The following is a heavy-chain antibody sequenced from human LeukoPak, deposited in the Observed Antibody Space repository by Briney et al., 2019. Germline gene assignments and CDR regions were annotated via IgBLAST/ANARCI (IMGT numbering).Heavy chain of an antibody. D-gene: IGHD1-26*01. V-gene: IGHV3-30*02. CDR1: GFTFSNYG. Sequence: PGGSLRLSCAASGFTFSNYGMHWVRQAPGKGLEWVAVIWYDGSNKCYADSVKGRFTISRDNSRNTLYLQMDSLRAEDTAVYYCAKDRGNYYYGMDVWGQGTTVTVSS. CDR3: AKDRGNYYYGMDV. J-gene: IGHJ6*02. CDR2: IWYDGSNK.